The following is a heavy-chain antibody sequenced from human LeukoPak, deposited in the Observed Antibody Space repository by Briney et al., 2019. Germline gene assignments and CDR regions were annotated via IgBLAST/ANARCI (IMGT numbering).Heavy chain of an antibody. Sequence: ASVKVSCKTSGVTFSSYAISWVRQAPGQGLEWMGWISAYNGNTNYAQKLQGRVTMTTDTSTSTAYMELRSLRSDDTAVYYCARDLYDFWSGYSFKYYFDYWGQGTLVTVSS. CDR2: ISAYNGNT. J-gene: IGHJ4*02. CDR3: ARDLYDFWSGYSFKYYFDY. V-gene: IGHV1-18*01. D-gene: IGHD3-3*01. CDR1: GVTFSSYA.